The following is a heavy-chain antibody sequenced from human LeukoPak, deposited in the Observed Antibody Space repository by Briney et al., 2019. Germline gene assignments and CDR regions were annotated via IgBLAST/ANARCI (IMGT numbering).Heavy chain of an antibody. V-gene: IGHV4-39*07. D-gene: IGHD2-2*01. J-gene: IGHJ5*02. CDR1: GGSISSSSYY. Sequence: SETLSLTCTVSGGSISSSSYYWGWIRQPPGKGLEWIGSMSYSGSTYYNPSLKSRVTISLDTSKTQFSLKLSSVTAADTAVYYCAREICSSSSCYSRWGAWFDPWGQGTLVTVSS. CDR3: AREICSSSSCYSRWGAWFDP. CDR2: MSYSGST.